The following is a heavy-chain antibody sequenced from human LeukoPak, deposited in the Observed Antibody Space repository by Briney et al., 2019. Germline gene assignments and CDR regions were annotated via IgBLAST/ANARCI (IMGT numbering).Heavy chain of an antibody. D-gene: IGHD2-2*01. Sequence: ASVKVSCKASRGTFSSYAISWVRQAPGQGLEWMGGIIPIFGTANYAQKFQARVTITADESTSTAYMELSSLRSEDTAVYYCARDDSCSSTRCYYYYGMDVWGKGTTVTVSS. V-gene: IGHV1-69*13. CDR1: RGTFSSYA. CDR3: ARDDSCSSTRCYYYYGMDV. CDR2: IIPIFGTA. J-gene: IGHJ6*04.